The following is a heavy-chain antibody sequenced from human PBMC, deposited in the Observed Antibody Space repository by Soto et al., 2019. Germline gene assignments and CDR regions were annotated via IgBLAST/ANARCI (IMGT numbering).Heavy chain of an antibody. CDR3: AKGLGFRYYYYGMDV. V-gene: IGHV3-23*01. J-gene: IGHJ6*02. CDR1: GFTFISYA. D-gene: IGHD6-25*01. Sequence: GGSLRLSCAASGFTFISYAMSWVRQTPGKGLEWVSAISGSGGSTYYADSVKGRFTISRDNSKNTLYLQMNSLRAEDTAVYYCAKGLGFRYYYYGMDVWGQGTTVTVSS. CDR2: ISGSGGST.